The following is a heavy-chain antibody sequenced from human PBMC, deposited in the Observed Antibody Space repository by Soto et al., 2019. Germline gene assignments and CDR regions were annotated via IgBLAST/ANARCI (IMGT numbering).Heavy chain of an antibody. CDR3: AKVYYYDSSVYYPPAADYYYYGMDV. Sequence: GASVKVSCKASGGTFSSYAISWVRQAPGQGLEWMGGIIPIFGTANYAQKFQGRVTITADESTSTAYMELSSLRSEDTAVYYCAKVYYYDSSVYYPPAADYYYYGMDVWGQGTTVTVSS. V-gene: IGHV1-69*13. CDR2: IIPIFGTA. D-gene: IGHD3-22*01. J-gene: IGHJ6*02. CDR1: GGTFSSYA.